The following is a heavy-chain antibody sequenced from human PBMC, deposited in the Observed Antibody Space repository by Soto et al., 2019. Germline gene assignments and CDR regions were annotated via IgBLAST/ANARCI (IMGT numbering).Heavy chain of an antibody. CDR2: MYHTGST. J-gene: IGHJ3*01. CDR1: GGSISRYY. CDR3: VRDVGYTGYEQGNPFDL. V-gene: IGHV4-4*07. D-gene: IGHD5-12*01. Sequence: QVQLQESGPGLVKPSETLSLTCSVSGGSISRYYWSWIRQTAGKRLEWIGRMYHTGSTDYNPSLKRRLSMSVDTSNNQFSLRLSSVTAADTALYYCVRDVGYTGYEQGNPFDLWGQGTMVTVSS.